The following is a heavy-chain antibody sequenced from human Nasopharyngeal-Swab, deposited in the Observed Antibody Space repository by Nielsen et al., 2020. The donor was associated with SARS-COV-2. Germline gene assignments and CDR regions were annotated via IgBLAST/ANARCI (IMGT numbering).Heavy chain of an antibody. CDR3: AREQSRYCSSTSCFYQY. J-gene: IGHJ1*01. CDR2: IIPIFGTT. Sequence: SVKVSCKASGGSFSTNGISWVRQAPGQGLEWMGGIIPIFGTTNYAQKFQGRFTITADDSTSTAYMELSSLRSEDTAVYYCAREQSRYCSSTSCFYQYWGQGTVVIVSS. D-gene: IGHD2-2*01. V-gene: IGHV1-69*13. CDR1: GGSFSTNG.